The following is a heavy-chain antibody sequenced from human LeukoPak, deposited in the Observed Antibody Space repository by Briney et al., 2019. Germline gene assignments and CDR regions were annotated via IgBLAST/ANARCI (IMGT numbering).Heavy chain of an antibody. Sequence: SETLSLTCTVSGGSISSGSYYWSWIRQSAGKGLEWIGRIYTSGSTNYNPSLKSRVTISVDTSKNQFSLKLSSVTAADTAVYYCARESYCSSTSCYKFVWYFDYWGQGTLVTVSS. CDR3: ARESYCSSTSCYKFVWYFDY. V-gene: IGHV4-61*02. CDR2: IYTSGST. D-gene: IGHD2-2*01. CDR1: GGSISSGSYY. J-gene: IGHJ4*02.